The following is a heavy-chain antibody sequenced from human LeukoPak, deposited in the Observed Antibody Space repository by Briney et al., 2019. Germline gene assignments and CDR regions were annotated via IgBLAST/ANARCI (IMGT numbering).Heavy chain of an antibody. CDR1: GFTFSSYA. Sequence: GGSLRLSCAASGFTFSSYAMHWVRQAPGKGLEWVAVISYDGSNKYYADSVKGRFTISRDNSKNTPYLQMNSLSTEDTAVYYCARTAGLAYCGGDCDAFNIWGQGTMVTVSS. J-gene: IGHJ3*02. V-gene: IGHV3-30*04. D-gene: IGHD2-21*02. CDR2: ISYDGSNK. CDR3: ARTAGLAYCGGDCDAFNI.